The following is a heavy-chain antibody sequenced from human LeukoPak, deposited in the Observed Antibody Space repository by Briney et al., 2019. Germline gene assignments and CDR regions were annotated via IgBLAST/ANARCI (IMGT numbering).Heavy chain of an antibody. D-gene: IGHD6-13*01. CDR3: ARGGRSSSRIAAAAIGY. CDR1: GFTFSSYA. Sequence: HPGGSLRLSCAASGFTFSSYAMHWVRQAPGKGLEWVAVISYDGSNKYYADSVKGRFTISRDNSKNTLYLQMNSLRAEDTAVYYCARGGRSSSRIAAAAIGYWGQGTLVTASS. V-gene: IGHV3-30*01. J-gene: IGHJ4*02. CDR2: ISYDGSNK.